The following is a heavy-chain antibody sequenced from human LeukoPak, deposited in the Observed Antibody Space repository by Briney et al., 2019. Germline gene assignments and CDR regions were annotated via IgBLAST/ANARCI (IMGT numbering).Heavy chain of an antibody. CDR2: VDTTGRHI. J-gene: IGHJ4*02. V-gene: IGHV3-21*01. D-gene: IGHD3-16*01. CDR3: ARVVAFGGVSPFDS. CDR1: GFTFNRHN. Sequence: GGSLRLSCGASGFTFNRHNIHWVRQAPGKALEWVSSVDTTGRHIYYADSVRGRFTISRDDANDSVSLQMNSLRAEDTAVYYCARVVAFGGVSPFDSWGQGPLVTVPS.